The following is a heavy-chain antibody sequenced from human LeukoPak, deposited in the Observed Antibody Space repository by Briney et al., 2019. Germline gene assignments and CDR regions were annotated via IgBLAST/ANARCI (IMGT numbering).Heavy chain of an antibody. J-gene: IGHJ4*02. CDR2: TYYRSKWYN. V-gene: IGHV6-1*01. D-gene: IGHD5-24*01. Sequence: SQTLSVTCAISGDSVSSNSDAWNWIRQSPSRGLEWLGRTYYRSKWYNDYAVSVKSRITITPDTTKNQFSLQLNSVTPEDTAVYYCARGWLQSGFGYWGQGTLVTVSS. CDR3: ARGWLQSGFGY. CDR1: GDSVSSNSDA.